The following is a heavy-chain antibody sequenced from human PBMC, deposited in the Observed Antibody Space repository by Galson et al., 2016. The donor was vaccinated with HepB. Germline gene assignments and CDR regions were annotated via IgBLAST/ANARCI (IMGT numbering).Heavy chain of an antibody. J-gene: IGHJ4*02. D-gene: IGHD5-12*01. Sequence: SVKVSCKAFGYTFTSNGLSWLRQAPGQGLQWMGWISGYNGRTNYAQSLQGRVTMTTDTSTNTAYMELRSLISDDTAVYYCARGRWDISGSYCDYWGQGTLVTVSS. CDR1: GYTFTSNG. CDR2: ISGYNGRT. V-gene: IGHV1-18*01. CDR3: ARGRWDISGSYCDY.